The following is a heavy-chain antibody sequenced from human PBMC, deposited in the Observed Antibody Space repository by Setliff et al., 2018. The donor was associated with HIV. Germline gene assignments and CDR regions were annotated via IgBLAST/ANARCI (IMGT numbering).Heavy chain of an antibody. Sequence: SETLSLTCAVSGVSISSRNWWSWVRQPPGKGLEWIGEINHSGSTNYNPSLKSRVTISVDTSKNQFSLKLSSVTAADTAVFYCARRDLTSVPTWGRGTLVTVSS. D-gene: IGHD3-10*01. CDR1: GVSISSRNW. CDR3: ARRDLTSVPT. J-gene: IGHJ5*02. CDR2: INHSGST. V-gene: IGHV4-4*02.